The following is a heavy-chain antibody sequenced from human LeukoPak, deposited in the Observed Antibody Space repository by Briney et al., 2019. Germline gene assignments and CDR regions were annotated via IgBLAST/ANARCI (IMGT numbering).Heavy chain of an antibody. CDR1: GFTFSSYP. D-gene: IGHD6-6*01. CDR3: AKETSSSFDY. V-gene: IGHV3-23*01. CDR2: ISNSGGST. Sequence: PGGSLRLSCAASGFTFSSYPMNWVRQAPGKGLEWVSGISNSGGSTYYADSVKGRFTISRDNSKNTLYLQMNSLRAEDTAVYYCAKETSSSFDYWGQGTLVTVSS. J-gene: IGHJ4*02.